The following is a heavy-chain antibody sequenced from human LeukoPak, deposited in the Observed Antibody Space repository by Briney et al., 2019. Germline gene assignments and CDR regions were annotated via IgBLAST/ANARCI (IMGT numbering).Heavy chain of an antibody. D-gene: IGHD4-17*01. CDR3: ARGLTTVTTLPFDC. Sequence: ASVKVSCKASGSTFTSCYMHWVRQAPGQGLEWMGIINPSGGSTRYAQKFQGRVTMTRDTSTSTIYMELSSLRSDDTAVYYCARGLTTVTTLPFDCWGQGTLVTVSS. CDR1: GSTFTSCY. J-gene: IGHJ4*02. V-gene: IGHV1-46*01. CDR2: INPSGGST.